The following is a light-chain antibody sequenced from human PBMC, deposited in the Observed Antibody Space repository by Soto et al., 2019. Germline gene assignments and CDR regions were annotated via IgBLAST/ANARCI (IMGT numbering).Light chain of an antibody. CDR2: SNN. V-gene: IGLV1-44*01. CDR3: ATWDDNLSGWV. J-gene: IGLJ3*02. CDR1: YSNIGSNT. Sequence: QSALTQPPSLSGTPGQRVTVSCSGSYSNIGSNTVNWYQQFPGTAPKLLIYSNNQRPSGVPDRFSGSKSGTSASLAISGLQSDDEAHYYCATWDDNLSGWVFGGGTKLTVL.